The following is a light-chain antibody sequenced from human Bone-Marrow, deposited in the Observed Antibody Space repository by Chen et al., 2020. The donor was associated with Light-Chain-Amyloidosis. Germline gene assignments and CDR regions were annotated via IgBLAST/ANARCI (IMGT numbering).Light chain of an antibody. CDR3: QQSYSTPQFT. CDR1: QSISRY. CDR2: AAS. J-gene: IGKJ2*01. V-gene: IGKV1-39*01. Sequence: DIQMTQSPSSLSASVGDRVTITCRARQSISRYLNWYQQKPGKAPKLLIYAASSLQSGVPSRFSGSGSGTDFTRNISSRKPEDFATYYCQQSYSTPQFTFGQGTKLEIK.